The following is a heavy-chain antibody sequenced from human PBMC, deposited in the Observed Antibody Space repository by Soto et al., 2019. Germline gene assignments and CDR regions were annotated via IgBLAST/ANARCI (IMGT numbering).Heavy chain of an antibody. J-gene: IGHJ6*02. CDR2: ISGGSGSA. V-gene: IGHV3-23*01. CDR1: GFTFDNQP. Sequence: EVQLLESGGGLVQPGGSLRLSCAASGFTFDNQPMSWVRQAPGKGLEWVSDISGGSGSANYADSVKGRFTISRDNSKNSLYLQMSSLRVDDTGVYYCTKPTAVGIIEYYYGMDVWGQGTTVTVSS. CDR3: TKPTAVGIIEYYYGMDV. D-gene: IGHD1-26*01.